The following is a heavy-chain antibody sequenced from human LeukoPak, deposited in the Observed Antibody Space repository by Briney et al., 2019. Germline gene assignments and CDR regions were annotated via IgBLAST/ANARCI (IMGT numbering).Heavy chain of an antibody. V-gene: IGHV4-39*07. CDR1: GGSISSSSYF. Sequence: PSETLSLTCTVSGGSISSSSYFWGWIRQPPGKGLEWIGSISYNGSTYYNPSLKSRVTISVDTSKNQFSLKLSSVTAADTAVYYCVRADIAAAGIDYWGQGTPVTVSS. J-gene: IGHJ4*02. CDR3: VRADIAAAGIDY. D-gene: IGHD6-13*01. CDR2: ISYNGST.